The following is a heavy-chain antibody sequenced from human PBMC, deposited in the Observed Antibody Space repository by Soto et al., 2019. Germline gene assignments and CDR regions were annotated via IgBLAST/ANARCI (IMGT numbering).Heavy chain of an antibody. CDR1: GVTFSSYA. J-gene: IGHJ6*02. CDR3: AREMATIAAYYYYGMDV. D-gene: IGHD5-12*01. CDR2: IIPIFGTA. V-gene: IGHV1-69*13. Sequence: SVKPTSKASGVTFSSYAISWGRQAPGQGLEWMGGIIPIFGTANYAQKFQGRVTITADESTSTAYMELSSLRSEDTAVYYCAREMATIAAYYYYGMDVWGQGTTVTVSS.